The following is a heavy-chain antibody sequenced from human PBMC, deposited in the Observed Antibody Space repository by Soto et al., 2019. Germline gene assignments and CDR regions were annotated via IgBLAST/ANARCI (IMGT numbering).Heavy chain of an antibody. V-gene: IGHV3-64*01. J-gene: IGHJ4*02. D-gene: IGHD6-13*01. CDR3: ASIAAAGKGY. Sequence: ESGGGLVQPGGSLRLSCAASGFTFSSYAMHWVRQAPGKGLEYVSAISSNGGSTYYANSVKGRFTISRDNSKNTLYLQMGSLRAEDMAVYYCASIAAAGKGYWGQGTLVTVSS. CDR2: ISSNGGST. CDR1: GFTFSSYA.